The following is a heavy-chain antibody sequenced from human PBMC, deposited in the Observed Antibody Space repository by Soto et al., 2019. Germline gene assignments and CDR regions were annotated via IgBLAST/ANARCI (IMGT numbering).Heavy chain of an antibody. J-gene: IGHJ5*02. CDR3: DGMQYTSGLRFDP. Sequence: TLALTCSFCGDYSSTSTYSGSWIRQPPGKALEWVGFIYRSGVTSYNPSLKSRVSISLDTSNNQCSLKLGSVTAADTAVYYCDGMQYTSGLRFDPWAPRTLVTVSS. CDR2: IYRSGVT. D-gene: IGHD6-19*01. V-gene: IGHV4-30-2*01. CDR1: GDYSSTSTYS.